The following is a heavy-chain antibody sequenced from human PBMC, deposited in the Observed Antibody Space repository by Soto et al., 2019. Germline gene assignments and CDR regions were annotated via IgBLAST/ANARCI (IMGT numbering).Heavy chain of an antibody. V-gene: IGHV4-4*08. D-gene: IGHD6-19*01. CDR3: ARDTGWGLGY. J-gene: IGHJ4*02. CDR1: GDSISNYY. Sequence: SETLSLTCTVSGDSISNYYWNWIRQPPGKGLEWIGYISYSGSTSGSTNYNPSLRSRVTISLDTSRNQFSLKLSSVTAADTAVYYCARDTGWGLGYWGQGTQVTVSS. CDR2: ISYSGSTSGST.